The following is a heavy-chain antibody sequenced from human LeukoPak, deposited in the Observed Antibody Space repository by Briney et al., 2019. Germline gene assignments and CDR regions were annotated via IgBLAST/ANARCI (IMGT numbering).Heavy chain of an antibody. J-gene: IGHJ3*02. Sequence: PSETLSLTCTVSGGSISSYYWSWIRQPPGKGLEWIGSIYYSGSTYYNPSLKSRVTISVDTSKNQFSLKLSSVTAADTAVYYCARDSGAYCGGDCYLGNAFDIWGQGTMVTVSS. CDR2: IYYSGST. CDR1: GGSISSYY. V-gene: IGHV4-39*07. CDR3: ARDSGAYCGGDCYLGNAFDI. D-gene: IGHD2-21*02.